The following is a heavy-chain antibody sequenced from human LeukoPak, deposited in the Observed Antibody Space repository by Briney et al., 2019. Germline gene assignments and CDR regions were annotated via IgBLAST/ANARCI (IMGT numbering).Heavy chain of an antibody. Sequence: GSLRLSCAASGFTFSSYAMSWVRQPPGKGLEWIGEINHSGSTNYNPSLKSRVTISVDTSKNQFSLKLSSVTAADTAVYYCASGNMVPFDYWGQGTLVTVSS. CDR2: INHSGST. CDR3: ASGNMVPFDY. V-gene: IGHV4-34*01. D-gene: IGHD2/OR15-2a*01. J-gene: IGHJ4*02. CDR1: GFTFSSYA.